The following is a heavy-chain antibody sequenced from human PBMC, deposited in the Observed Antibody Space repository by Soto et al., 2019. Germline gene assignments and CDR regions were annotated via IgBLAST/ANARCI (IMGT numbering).Heavy chain of an antibody. CDR1: GVPFSNYW. D-gene: IGHD6-6*01. Sequence: SGGSLGLSCVASGVPFSNYWIHWVRQAPGKGLLWLSHINGDGTITNYADSVEGRFTISRDNARNTLYLQMNSLRADDTAVYYCARSLGSSSSYWGQGTLVTVSS. CDR3: ARSLGSSSSY. V-gene: IGHV3-74*01. CDR2: INGDGTIT. J-gene: IGHJ4*02.